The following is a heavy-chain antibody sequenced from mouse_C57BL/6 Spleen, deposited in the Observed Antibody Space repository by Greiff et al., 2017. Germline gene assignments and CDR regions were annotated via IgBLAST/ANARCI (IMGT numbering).Heavy chain of an antibody. Sequence: VQLQQSGPELVKPGASVKISCKASGYTFTDYYMNWVKQSHGKSLEWIGDINPNNGGTSYNQKFKGKATLTVDKSSSTAYMELRSLTSEDSAVYYCAREGYDAMDYWGQGTSVTVSS. CDR3: AREGYDAMDY. V-gene: IGHV1-26*01. CDR2: INPNNGGT. J-gene: IGHJ4*01. D-gene: IGHD2-10*02. CDR1: GYTFTDYY.